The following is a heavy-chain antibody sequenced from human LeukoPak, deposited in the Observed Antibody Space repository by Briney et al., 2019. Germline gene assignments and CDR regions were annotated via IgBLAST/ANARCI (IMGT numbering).Heavy chain of an antibody. CDR1: GGSISSYY. J-gene: IGHJ3*02. D-gene: IGHD6-25*01. CDR3: ARGRITAANTGAFDI. CDR2: MYYSGIT. V-gene: IGHV4-59*01. Sequence: SETLSLTCTVSGGSISSYYWNWLRQPPGKGLEWIGFMYYSGITSYNPSLKSRIIISVDTSKNHISLNLISVTAADTAVYYCARGRITAANTGAFDIWGQGTMVTVSS.